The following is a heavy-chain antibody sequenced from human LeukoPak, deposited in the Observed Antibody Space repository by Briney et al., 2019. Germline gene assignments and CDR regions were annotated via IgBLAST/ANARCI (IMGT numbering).Heavy chain of an antibody. D-gene: IGHD4-17*01. J-gene: IGHJ2*01. CDR2: INQDGSEK. Sequence: HHGGSLRLSCAASGFTFSSYWMSWVRQAPGKGLEWVANINQDGSEKYYVDSVKGRFTISRDNGRSSLFLQMNSLRVEDTAVYYCARDRHGDTGDWSFDLWGRGTLVTVST. V-gene: IGHV3-7*01. CDR3: ARDRHGDTGDWSFDL. CDR1: GFTFSSYW.